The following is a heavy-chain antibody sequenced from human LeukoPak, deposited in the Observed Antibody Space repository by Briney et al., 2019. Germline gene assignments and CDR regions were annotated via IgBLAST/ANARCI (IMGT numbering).Heavy chain of an antibody. CDR2: ISTYNGDT. J-gene: IGHJ4*02. CDR3: ARDPNKSGGWHEIFDY. D-gene: IGHD6-19*01. CDR1: GSTFIKYC. V-gene: IGHV1-18*01. Sequence: ASVKVSCKASGSTFIKYCIRWVRQAPGQGLEWMGWISTYNGDTHYAQKFQGRVTMTTDTSTSTAYMELRSLRSDDTAVYYCARDPNKSGGWHEIFDYWGQGTLVPVSS.